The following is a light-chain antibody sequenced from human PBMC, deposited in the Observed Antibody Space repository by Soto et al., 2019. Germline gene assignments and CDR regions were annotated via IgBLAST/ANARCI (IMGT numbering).Light chain of an antibody. CDR2: DVK. Sequence: QSALTQPASVSGSPGQSITISCTGSSSDVGGHNSISWYQHHPVKAPKLILYDVKNRPSGVSDRFSASKSGNTASLTISGLQAEDEADYYCSSYTDSNTVVFGGGTQLTVL. CDR1: SSDVGGHNS. CDR3: SSYTDSNTVV. J-gene: IGLJ2*01. V-gene: IGLV2-14*03.